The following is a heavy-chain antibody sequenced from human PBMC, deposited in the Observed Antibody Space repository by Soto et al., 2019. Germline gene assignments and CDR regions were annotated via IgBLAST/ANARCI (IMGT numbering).Heavy chain of an antibody. D-gene: IGHD3-22*01. CDR3: ARAFHTYYYASSGLDY. Sequence: GGSPGLSCAASGFTFSDYYMSWIRQAPGKGLEWVSYISSSGSTIYYADSVKGRFTISRDNAKNSLYLQMNSLRAEYTAVYYCARAFHTYYYASSGLDYWGQGTLVTVSS. CDR1: GFTFSDYY. V-gene: IGHV3-11*01. CDR2: ISSSGSTI. J-gene: IGHJ4*02.